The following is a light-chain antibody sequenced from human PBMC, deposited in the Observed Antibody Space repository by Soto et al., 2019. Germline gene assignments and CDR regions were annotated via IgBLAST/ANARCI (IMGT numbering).Light chain of an antibody. CDR1: QSISSW. J-gene: IGKJ5*01. V-gene: IGKV1-5*03. Sequence: DIQMTQSPSTLSASVGDRVTITCRASQSISSWLAWYQHKPGKAPKLLINKASSLESGVPSRFSGSGSGTEFTLTISSLQSEDFAVYYCQQYNNWPTITFGQGTRLEIK. CDR3: QQYNNWPTIT. CDR2: KAS.